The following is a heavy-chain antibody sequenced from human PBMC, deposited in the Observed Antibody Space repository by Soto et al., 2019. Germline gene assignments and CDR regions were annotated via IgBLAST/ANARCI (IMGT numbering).Heavy chain of an antibody. J-gene: IGHJ4*02. CDR3: TRRHCSGGGCYSDFDF. V-gene: IGHV3-73*01. Sequence: EVQLVESGGGLVQPGGSLKLSCAASGFTLSGFDVHWVRQAAGEGLEWVARIKTKVESYATEYAASVKGRFSISRDDSKNTEYLEMNSLKTEDTAVYYCTRRHCSGGGCYSDFDFWGQGSLVTVSS. CDR2: IKTKVESYAT. D-gene: IGHD2-15*01. CDR1: GFTLSGFD.